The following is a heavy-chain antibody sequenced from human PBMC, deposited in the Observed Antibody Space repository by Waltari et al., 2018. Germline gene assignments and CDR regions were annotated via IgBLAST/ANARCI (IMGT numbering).Heavy chain of an antibody. CDR3: ARRRRPGCFDS. J-gene: IGHJ4*02. D-gene: IGHD2-8*01. V-gene: IGHV4-59*01. Sequence: QVEPQESGPGLVKPSATLSLTCTVSGGSISSYYWNWIRQPPGKGLEWIGYINYSGSTNYNPSLKSRVTMSLDTSMNRFSLRLSSVNDADTAVYYCARRRRPGCFDSWGQGTLVTVSS. CDR2: INYSGST. CDR1: GGSISSYY.